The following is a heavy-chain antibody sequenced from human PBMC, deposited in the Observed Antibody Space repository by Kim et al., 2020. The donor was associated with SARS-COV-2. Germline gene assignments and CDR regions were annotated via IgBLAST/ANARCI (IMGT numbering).Heavy chain of an antibody. Sequence: GGSLRLSCATSGFTFSSYGMHWVRQAPGKGLEWVAGIRYDGSSTYYADSVKGRFTISRDNSKNTLFLQMNSLRAEDTAVYYCAKDFAVASPDCYFDYWGQGTLVTVSS. CDR1: GFTFSSYG. CDR2: IRYDGSST. J-gene: IGHJ4*02. V-gene: IGHV3-33*06. D-gene: IGHD2-21*01. CDR3: AKDFAVASPDCYFDY.